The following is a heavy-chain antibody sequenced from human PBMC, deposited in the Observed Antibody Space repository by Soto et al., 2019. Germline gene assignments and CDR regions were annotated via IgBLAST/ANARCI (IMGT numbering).Heavy chain of an antibody. J-gene: IGHJ6*02. D-gene: IGHD3-22*01. CDR2: IKQDGSEK. V-gene: IGHV3-7*01. CDR1: GFTFSSYW. Sequence: HPGGSLRLSCAASGFTFSSYWMSWVRQAPGKGLEWVANIKQDGSEKYYVDSVKGRFTISRDNAKNSLYLQMNSLRAEDTAVYYCARYYYDSSGYYYYYYYGMDVWGQGTTVTVSS. CDR3: ARYYYDSSGYYYYYYYGMDV.